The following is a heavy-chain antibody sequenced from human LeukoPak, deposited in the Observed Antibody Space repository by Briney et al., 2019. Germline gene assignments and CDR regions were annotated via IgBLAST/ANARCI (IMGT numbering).Heavy chain of an antibody. CDR3: AKGTMEYGTYSSSWFDT. CDR2: ISWNSGSL. Sequence: PGGSLRLSCAASGFTFGDYAMHWVRQAPGKGLEWVSGISWNSGSLGYADSVKGRFTISRDNAKTSLYLQMNSLGAEDTALYYCAKGTMEYGTYSSSWFDTWGQGTSVTVSS. J-gene: IGHJ5*02. V-gene: IGHV3-9*01. CDR1: GFTFGDYA. D-gene: IGHD2-8*01.